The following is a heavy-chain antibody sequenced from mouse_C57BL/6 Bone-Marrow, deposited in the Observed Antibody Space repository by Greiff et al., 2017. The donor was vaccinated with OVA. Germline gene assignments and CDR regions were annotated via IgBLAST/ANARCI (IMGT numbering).Heavy chain of an antibody. J-gene: IGHJ2*01. D-gene: IGHD4-1*01. Sequence: QVQLQQSGTVLARPGASVKLSCKASGYTFTSYGISWVKQRTGQGLEWIGEIYPRSGNTYYNEKFKGKATLTADKSSSTAYMELRSLTSEDSAVYFCARLGRDYWGQGTTLTVSS. CDR1: GYTFTSYG. CDR2: IYPRSGNT. V-gene: IGHV1-81*01. CDR3: ARLGRDY.